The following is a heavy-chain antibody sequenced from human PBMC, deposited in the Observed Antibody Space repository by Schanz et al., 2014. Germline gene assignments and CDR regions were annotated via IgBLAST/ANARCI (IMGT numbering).Heavy chain of an antibody. J-gene: IGHJ3*02. V-gene: IGHV1-24*01. Sequence: QVQLVQSGAEAKKPGASVKVSCRVSGYSLNDLSMHWVRQAPGRGLEWMGGFHHEDGATVYAQKFQGRVIMTEDTSTDTAYVELSRLTSEDTAVYFCARDPSTGAFDIWGQGTMVTVSS. CDR2: FHHEDGAT. CDR1: GYSLNDLS. CDR3: ARDPSTGAFDI.